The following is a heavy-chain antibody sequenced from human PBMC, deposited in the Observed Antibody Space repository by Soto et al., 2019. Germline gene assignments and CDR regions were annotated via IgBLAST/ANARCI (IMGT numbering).Heavy chain of an antibody. CDR1: GFTFSSYA. J-gene: IGHJ6*02. CDR3: ARCCSWSGGMDV. V-gene: IGHV3-23*01. D-gene: IGHD2-15*01. CDR2: ISGSGGST. Sequence: EVQLLASGGGLVQPGGSLRLSCAASGFTFSSYAMSWVRQAPGKGLEWVSAISGSGGSTYSADSVKGRFTISRNNSKNTPYLQMNSLRAEDTAVYYCARCCSWSGGMDVSGQGTTVTVSS.